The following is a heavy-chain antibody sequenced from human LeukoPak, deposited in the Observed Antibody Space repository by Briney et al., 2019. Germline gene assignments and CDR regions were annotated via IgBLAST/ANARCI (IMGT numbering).Heavy chain of an antibody. V-gene: IGHV3-23*01. CDR3: ARSARYYYYYGMDV. CDR1: GFTFSSYA. J-gene: IGHJ6*02. CDR2: ISGSGGST. Sequence: GGSLRLSCAASGFTFSSYAMSWVRQAPGKGLEWVSAISGSGGSTYYADSVKGRFTISRDNSKNTLYLQMNSLRAEDTAVYYCARSARYYYYYGMDVWGQGTTVTVSS.